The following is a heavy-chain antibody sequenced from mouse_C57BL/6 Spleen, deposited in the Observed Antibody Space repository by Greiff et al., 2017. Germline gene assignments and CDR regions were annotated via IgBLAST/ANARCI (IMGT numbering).Heavy chain of an antibody. D-gene: IGHD3-2*02. Sequence: QVHVKQPGTELVKPGASVKLSCKASGYTFTSYWMHWVKQRPGQGLAWIGNINPSNGGTNYNEKFKSKATLTVDKSSSTAYMQLSSLTSEDSAVYYCARSSSGYPWYWGQGTLVTVSA. CDR2: INPSNGGT. CDR1: GYTFTSYW. J-gene: IGHJ3*01. V-gene: IGHV1-53*01. CDR3: ARSSSGYPWY.